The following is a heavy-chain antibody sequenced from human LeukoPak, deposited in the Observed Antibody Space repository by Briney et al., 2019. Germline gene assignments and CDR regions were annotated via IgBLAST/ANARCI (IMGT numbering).Heavy chain of an antibody. J-gene: IGHJ1*01. D-gene: IGHD3-3*01. Sequence: GASVKVSCKASGYTFTSYYMHWVRQAPGQGLEWMGGIIPIFGTANYAQKFQGRVTITADESTSTAYMELSSLRSEDTAVYYCARGRTIFGVSSALQHWGQGTLVTVSS. V-gene: IGHV1-69*13. CDR2: IIPIFGTA. CDR1: GYTFTSYY. CDR3: ARGRTIFGVSSALQH.